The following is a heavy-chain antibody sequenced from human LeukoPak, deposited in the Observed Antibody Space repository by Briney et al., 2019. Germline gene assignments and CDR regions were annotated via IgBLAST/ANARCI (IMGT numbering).Heavy chain of an antibody. CDR1: GGSISRGGYS. D-gene: IGHD2-2*01. V-gene: IGHV4-30-4*07. CDR2: IYYSGST. Sequence: SETLSLTCAVSGGSISRGGYSWSWIRQPPGKGLEWIGYIYYSGSTYYNPSLKSRVTISVDTSKNQFSLKLSSVTAVDTAVYYCARAVPAAYYYYYYMDVWGKGTTVTVSS. J-gene: IGHJ6*03. CDR3: ARAVPAAYYYYYYMDV.